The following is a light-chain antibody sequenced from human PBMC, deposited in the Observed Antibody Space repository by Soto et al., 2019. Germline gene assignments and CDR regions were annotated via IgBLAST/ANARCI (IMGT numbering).Light chain of an antibody. CDR2: ATS. CDR3: QQSYSTLFT. CDR1: QSISSY. V-gene: IGKV1-39*01. Sequence: DIQMTQSPSSLSASVGDGVTITCRASQSISSYLNWYQQKPGKAPKLLLFATSSLQSGVPSRFSGSGSGTDFTLTISSLQPEDFATYYCQQSYSTLFTFGPGTKVDIK. J-gene: IGKJ3*01.